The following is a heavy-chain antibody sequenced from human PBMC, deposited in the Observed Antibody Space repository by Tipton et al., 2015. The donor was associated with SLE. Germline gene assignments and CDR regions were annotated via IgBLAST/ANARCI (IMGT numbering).Heavy chain of an antibody. J-gene: IGHJ3*02. CDR1: GFTFSSYW. CDR3: AKGRMPDDAFDI. D-gene: IGHD2-2*01. CDR2: ISTDGSSI. V-gene: IGHV3-74*01. Sequence: SLRLSCAASGFTFSSYWMHWVRQVPGKGLVWVSRISTDGSSISYADSVKGRFTFSRDNAKNSLYLQMNSLRAEDMALYYCAKGRMPDDAFDIWGQGTMVTVSS.